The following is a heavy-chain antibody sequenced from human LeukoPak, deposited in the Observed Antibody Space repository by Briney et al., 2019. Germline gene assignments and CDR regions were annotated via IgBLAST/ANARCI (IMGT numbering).Heavy chain of an antibody. CDR3: ARVPYYDFWSGSFNWFDP. CDR2: IIPIFGTA. V-gene: IGHV1-69*05. D-gene: IGHD3-3*01. Sequence: ASVKVSCKASGGTFSSYAISWVQQAPGQGLEWMGGIIPIFGTANYAQKFQGRVTITTDESTSTAYMELSSLRSEDTAVYYCARVPYYDFWSGSFNWFDPWGQGTLVTVSS. J-gene: IGHJ5*02. CDR1: GGTFSSYA.